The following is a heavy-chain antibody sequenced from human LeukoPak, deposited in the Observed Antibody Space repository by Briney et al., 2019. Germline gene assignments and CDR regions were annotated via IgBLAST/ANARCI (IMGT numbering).Heavy chain of an antibody. D-gene: IGHD2-15*01. V-gene: IGHV4-34*01. CDR3: ARDDRDCSGGSCAPLH. Sequence: SETLSLTCAVYGGSFSGYYWSWIRQPPGKGLEWIGEINHSGSTNYNPSLKSRVTISVDTSKNQFSLKLSSVTAADTAVYYCARDDRDCSGGSCAPLHWGQGTLVTVSS. CDR1: GGSFSGYY. J-gene: IGHJ1*01. CDR2: INHSGST.